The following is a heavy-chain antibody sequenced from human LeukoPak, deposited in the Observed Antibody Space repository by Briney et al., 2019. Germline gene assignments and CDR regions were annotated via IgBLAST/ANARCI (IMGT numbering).Heavy chain of an antibody. CDR1: GFTLSSYG. J-gene: IGHJ4*02. CDR2: ISYDGSNK. D-gene: IGHD3-3*01. Sequence: GGSLRLSCAASGFTLSSYGMPWVRQAPGKGLEWVAVISYDGSNKYYADSVKGRFTIPRDNSKNTLYLQMNSLRAEDTAVYYCAKDAGPKLRFLGWLFFLWGQGTLVTVSS. CDR3: AKDAGPKLRFLGWLFFL. V-gene: IGHV3-30*18.